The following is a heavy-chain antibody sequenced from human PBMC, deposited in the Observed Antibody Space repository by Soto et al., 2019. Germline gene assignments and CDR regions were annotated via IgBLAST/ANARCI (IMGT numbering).Heavy chain of an antibody. Sequence: GFRRLGCTAAVVRCSDSSQTWVRQAPGKGLEWVGRIKSKTDGGTTDYAAPVKGRFIISRDDSTNTLYLQMNSLKIEDTSVYHCTGRNFDYWRLGTLVTSPQ. CDR3: TGRNFDY. CDR2: IKSKTDGGTT. CDR1: VVRCSDSS. J-gene: IGHJ4*02. V-gene: IGHV3-15*01.